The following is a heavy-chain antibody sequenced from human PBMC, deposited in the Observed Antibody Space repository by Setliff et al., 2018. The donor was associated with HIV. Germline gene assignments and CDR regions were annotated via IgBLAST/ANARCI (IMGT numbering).Heavy chain of an antibody. V-gene: IGHV4-34*01. CDR2: MIQSGGT. CDR1: GGSFSGYY. D-gene: IGHD2-15*01. CDR3: ARGGLGLVGAIDY. J-gene: IGHJ4*02. Sequence: SETLSLTCAVYGGSFSGYYGTRIRQPPGRGLEWIGKMIQSGGTNYNRSLKSRVTTSVDTSKNQFSLNMSSVTAADTALYYCARGGLGLVGAIDYWSQGTLVTVSS.